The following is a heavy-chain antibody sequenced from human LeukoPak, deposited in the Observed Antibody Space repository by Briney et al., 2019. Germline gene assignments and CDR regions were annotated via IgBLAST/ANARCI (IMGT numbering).Heavy chain of an antibody. Sequence: GRSLRLSCAASRFTFSTYAMHWVRQAPGKGLEWVAGISNDGTIEDHAASVKGRFTISRDNSKNTLYLQMNSLRAEDTAIYYCARDRIAVAGMGAFQHWGQGTLVTVSS. V-gene: IGHV3-30-3*01. CDR1: RFTFSTYA. CDR3: ARDRIAVAGMGAFQH. CDR2: ISNDGTIE. J-gene: IGHJ1*01. D-gene: IGHD6-19*01.